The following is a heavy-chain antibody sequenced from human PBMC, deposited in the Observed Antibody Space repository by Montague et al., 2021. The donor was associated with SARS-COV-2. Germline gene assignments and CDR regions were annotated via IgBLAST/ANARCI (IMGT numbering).Heavy chain of an antibody. CDR2: ISSSGTTI. Sequence: SLRLSCAASGFTFSSYEMTWVRQAPGKGLEWVSYISSSGTTIYYSDSMKGRLTISRDNVKDSLHLQISSLRAEDTAVYYCVRVGVGSTYYFDYWGHGTLVTVSS. CDR3: VRVGVGSTYYFDY. D-gene: IGHD1-26*01. J-gene: IGHJ4*01. CDR1: GFTFSSYE. V-gene: IGHV3-48*03.